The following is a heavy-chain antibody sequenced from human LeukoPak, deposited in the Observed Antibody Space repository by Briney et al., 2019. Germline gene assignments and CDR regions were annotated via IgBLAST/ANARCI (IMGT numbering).Heavy chain of an antibody. D-gene: IGHD4-11*01. V-gene: IGHV4-4*02. CDR3: AKTHSHFPPYFDY. CDR1: GGSISTYNW. Sequence: SETLSLTCAVSGGSISTYNWWSWVRQPPGKGLEWIGEIFYSGSTNYNPSLKSRVTLSLDKSKNQFSLQLSSVTAADTAMYYCAKTHSHFPPYFDYWGQGTLVIVSS. J-gene: IGHJ4*02. CDR2: IFYSGST.